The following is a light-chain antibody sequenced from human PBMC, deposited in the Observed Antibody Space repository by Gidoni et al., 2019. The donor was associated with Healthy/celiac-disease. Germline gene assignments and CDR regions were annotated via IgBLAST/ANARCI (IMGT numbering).Light chain of an antibody. V-gene: IGKV3-15*01. Sequence: EIVMTQYPATLSVSPGERATLSCRASQSVNSNLAWYQQKPGQAPRLLIYGASTRATGIPARFSGSESGTVFTLTISSLQSEDFAVYYCQQYNNWPPITFXQXTRLEIK. CDR3: QQYNNWPPIT. J-gene: IGKJ5*01. CDR1: QSVNSN. CDR2: GAS.